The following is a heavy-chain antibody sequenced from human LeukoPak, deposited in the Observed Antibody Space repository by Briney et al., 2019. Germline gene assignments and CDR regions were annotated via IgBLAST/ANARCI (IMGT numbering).Heavy chain of an antibody. V-gene: IGHV1-69*13. CDR3: ASVPSNYYGSGSTRFDP. D-gene: IGHD3-10*01. CDR2: IIPIFGTA. CDR1: GGTFSSYA. J-gene: IGHJ5*02. Sequence: SVKVSCKASGGTFSSYAISWVRQAPGQGLEWMGGIIPIFGTANYAQKFQGRVTFTADESTSTAYMELSSLRSEDTAVYYCASVPSNYYGSGSTRFDPWGQGTLVTVSS.